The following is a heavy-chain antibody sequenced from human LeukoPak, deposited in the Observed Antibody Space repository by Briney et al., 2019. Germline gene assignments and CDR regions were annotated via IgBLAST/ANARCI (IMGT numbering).Heavy chain of an antibody. J-gene: IGHJ3*02. CDR2: INPSDGDT. CDR1: GYTFTDYY. Sequence: ASVKASCKTSGYTFTDYYMQWVRQAPGQGLEWMGWINPSDGDTKSARKFQGRVTMTRDTSISTAYLELSRLTSDDTAIYYCARDCSGADCYSGNAFDTWSQGTMVTVSS. D-gene: IGHD2-15*01. V-gene: IGHV1-2*02. CDR3: ARDCSGADCYSGNAFDT.